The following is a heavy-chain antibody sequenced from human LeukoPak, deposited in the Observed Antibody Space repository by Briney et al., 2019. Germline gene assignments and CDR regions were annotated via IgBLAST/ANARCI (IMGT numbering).Heavy chain of an antibody. CDR1: GGSISSSSYY. V-gene: IGHV4-39*07. J-gene: IGHJ4*02. CDR3: ARGRKRTIFGVVKTYYFDY. Sequence: SETLSLTCTVSGGSISSSSYYWGWIRQPPGKGLEWIGSIYYSGSTNYNPSLKSRVTISVDTSKNQFSLKLSSVTAADTAVYYCARGRKRTIFGVVKTYYFDYWGQGTLVTVSS. D-gene: IGHD3-3*01. CDR2: IYYSGST.